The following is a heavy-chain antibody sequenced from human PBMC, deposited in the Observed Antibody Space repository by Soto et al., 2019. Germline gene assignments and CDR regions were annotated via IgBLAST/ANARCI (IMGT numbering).Heavy chain of an antibody. D-gene: IGHD3-3*01. CDR2: ISGSGGST. CDR1: GFTFSSYA. V-gene: IGHV3-23*01. J-gene: IGHJ6*03. Sequence: EVQLLESGGGLVQPGGSLRLSCAASGFTFSSYAMSWVRQAPGKGLEWVSAISGSGGSTYYADSVKGRFTISRDNSKNALSLQMNSLRAEATAVYYCARGEALEWATDEYDYYCYMYVWGKGTTVTVSS. CDR3: ARGEALEWATDEYDYYCYMYV.